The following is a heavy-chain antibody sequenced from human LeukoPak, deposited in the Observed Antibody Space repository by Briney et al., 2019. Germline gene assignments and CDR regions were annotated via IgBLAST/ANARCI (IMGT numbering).Heavy chain of an antibody. Sequence: PGGSLRLSCAASGFTFSDYYMNWIRQAPGKGLEWISYISSSGSTIYYADSVRGRFTISRDNAKNSLYLQMNSLRAEDTAVYYCARAPLGGAFDIWGQGTMVTVSS. CDR2: ISSSGSTI. CDR1: GFTFSDYY. J-gene: IGHJ3*02. CDR3: ARAPLGGAFDI. V-gene: IGHV3-11*01.